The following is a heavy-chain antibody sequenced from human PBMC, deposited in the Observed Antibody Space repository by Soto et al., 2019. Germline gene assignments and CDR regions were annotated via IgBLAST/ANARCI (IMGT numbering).Heavy chain of an antibody. CDR3: ARRILNLGYCSSTSCRDAFDI. J-gene: IGHJ3*02. V-gene: IGHV5-51*01. CDR2: IYPGDSDT. CDR1: GYSFTSYW. D-gene: IGHD2-2*01. Sequence: GESLKISCKGSGYSFTSYWIGWVRQMPGKGLEWMGIIYPGDSDTRYSPSFQGQVTISADKSFSTAYLQWSSLKASDTAMYYCARRILNLGYCSSTSCRDAFDIWGQGTMVTVSS.